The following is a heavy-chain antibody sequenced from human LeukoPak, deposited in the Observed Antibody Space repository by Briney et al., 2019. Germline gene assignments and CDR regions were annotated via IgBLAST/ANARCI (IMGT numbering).Heavy chain of an antibody. D-gene: IGHD6-19*01. CDR1: RFSFSNYA. V-gene: IGHV3-30*03. CDR3: XXDQREAYGSGWSRDFDY. J-gene: IGHJ4*02. CDR2: ISHDGINT. Sequence: GRSLRLSCAASRFSFSNYAMHWVRQDSGRGLEWLAVISHDGINTYYADSVKGRFTISRDNSKNTLYLQLNSLRAEDTAVYYXXXDQREAYGSGWSRDFDYWGQGTLVTVSS.